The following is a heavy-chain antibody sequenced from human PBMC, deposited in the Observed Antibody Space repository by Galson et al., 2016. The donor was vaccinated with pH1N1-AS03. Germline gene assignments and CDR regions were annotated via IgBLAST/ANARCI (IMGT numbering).Heavy chain of an antibody. CDR2: IFYNGTT. CDR1: GGSISSYY. J-gene: IGHJ4*02. CDR3: ARFPDYGDDVGY. V-gene: IGHV4-59*08. D-gene: IGHD4-17*01. Sequence: ETLSLTCTVSGGSISSYYWSWIRQPPGKRLEWIGYIFYNGTTNYNPSLKSRVTISVDTSKNQFSLKLASVTAADTAVYYCARFPDYGDDVGYWGQGTLVTVSS.